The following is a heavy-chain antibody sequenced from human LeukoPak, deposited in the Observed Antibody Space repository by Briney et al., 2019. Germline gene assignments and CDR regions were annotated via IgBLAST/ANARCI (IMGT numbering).Heavy chain of an antibody. V-gene: IGHV1-46*01. CDR1: GYTFTSYY. CDR3: ARDPSGSYLGVY. J-gene: IGHJ4*02. D-gene: IGHD1-26*01. Sequence: ASVKVSCKASGYTFTSYYMHWVRQAPGQGLEWMGIINPSGGSTSYAQKFQGRVTMTRDTSTSAVYMELSSLRSEDTAVCYCARDPSGSYLGVYGGQGTLVTVSS. CDR2: INPSGGST.